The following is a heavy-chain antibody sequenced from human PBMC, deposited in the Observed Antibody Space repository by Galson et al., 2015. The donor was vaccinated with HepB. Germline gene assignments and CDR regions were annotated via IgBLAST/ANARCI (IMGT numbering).Heavy chain of an antibody. CDR2: IDVTNTNI. CDR3: ARDHDWAFDY. Sequence: SLRLSCAVSGFTLSTYSMNWVRQAPGKGLEWVSYIDVTNTNIQYADSVKGRFTISRDNAQNSLYLQMNSLRGEDTAVYYCARDHDWAFDYWGQGTLVTVSS. J-gene: IGHJ4*02. V-gene: IGHV3-48*04. CDR1: GFTLSTYS. D-gene: IGHD3-9*01.